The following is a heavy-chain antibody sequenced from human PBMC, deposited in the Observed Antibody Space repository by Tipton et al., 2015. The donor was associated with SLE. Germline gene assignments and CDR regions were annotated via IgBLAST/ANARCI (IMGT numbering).Heavy chain of an antibody. Sequence: TLSLTCTVSGGSISSSSYYWGWIRQPPGKGLEWIGSIYYSGSTNYNPSLKSRVTISVDTSKNQFSLKLSSVTAADTAVYYCARGGDSSGWSFDYWGQGTLVTVSS. CDR3: ARGGDSSGWSFDY. D-gene: IGHD6-19*01. V-gene: IGHV4-39*07. CDR1: GGSISSSSYY. J-gene: IGHJ4*02. CDR2: IYYSGST.